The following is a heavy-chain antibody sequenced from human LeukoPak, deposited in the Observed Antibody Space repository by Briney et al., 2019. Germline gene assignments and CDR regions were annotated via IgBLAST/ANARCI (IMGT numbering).Heavy chain of an antibody. D-gene: IGHD3-3*01. CDR2: IYSGGST. V-gene: IGHV3-66*01. CDR1: EFSVGSNY. CDR3: AKGYDFWSEFDY. J-gene: IGHJ4*02. Sequence: GGSLRLSCAASEFSVGSNYMTWVRQAPGKGLEWVSLIYSGGSTYYADSVKGRFTISRDNSKNTLYLQMNSLRAEDTAVYYCAKGYDFWSEFDYWGQGTLVTVSS.